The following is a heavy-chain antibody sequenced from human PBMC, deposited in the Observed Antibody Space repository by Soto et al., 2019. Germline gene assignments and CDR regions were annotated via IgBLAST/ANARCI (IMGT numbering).Heavy chain of an antibody. CDR1: GGSISSYY. V-gene: IGHV4-59*12. J-gene: IGHJ5*02. D-gene: IGHD5-12*01. CDR3: ARVVYSGYEPINWFEP. CDR2: IYHSGST. Sequence: SETLSLTCTVSGGSISSYYWSWIRQPPGKGLEWIGYIYHSGSTYYNPSLKSRVTISVDRSKNQFSLKLSSVTAADTAVYYCARVVYSGYEPINWFEPWGQGTLVTVSS.